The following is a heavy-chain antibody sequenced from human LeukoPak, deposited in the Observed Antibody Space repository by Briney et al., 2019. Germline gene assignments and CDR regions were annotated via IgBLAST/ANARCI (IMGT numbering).Heavy chain of an antibody. J-gene: IGHJ5*02. V-gene: IGHV4-4*07. CDR1: GGSISSYS. CDR3: ARPLHVDTSFMGFDP. CDR2: LYASGSH. D-gene: IGHD5-18*01. Sequence: SETLSLTCSVPGGSISSYSWSWIRQRAGKGLEWIGRLYASGSHNYNPSLKSRVTMSLDTSKNQISLRLNSVTAADTAVYFCARPLHVDTSFMGFDPWGQGTLVTVSS.